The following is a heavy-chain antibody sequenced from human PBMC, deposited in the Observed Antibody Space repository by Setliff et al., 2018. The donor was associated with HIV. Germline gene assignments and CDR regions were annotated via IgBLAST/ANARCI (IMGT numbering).Heavy chain of an antibody. CDR3: ATEGPSETPDAFDI. CDR2: ISGSGSTT. J-gene: IGHJ3*02. Sequence: GESLKISCAASGFTFSSYETNWVRQAPGKGLEWVSYISGSGSTTYYADSVKGRFTISRDNAKNSLYLQTNSLRAEDTAVYYCATEGPSETPDAFDIWGQGTMVTVSS. V-gene: IGHV3-48*03. CDR1: GFTFSSYE.